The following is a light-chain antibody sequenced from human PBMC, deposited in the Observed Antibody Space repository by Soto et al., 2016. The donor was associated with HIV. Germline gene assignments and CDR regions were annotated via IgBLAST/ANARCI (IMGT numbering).Light chain of an antibody. Sequence: IQMTQSPSSLSGSIGDRVSITCRASQDIYNYLAWYQQKPGKVPRLLISAAMNLESGVPSRFRGSGSGTEFTLTITSLQPEDIATYYCQQYSSTPFTFGPGTKVDIK. J-gene: IGKJ3*01. CDR2: AAM. CDR1: QDIYNY. V-gene: IGKV1-27*01. CDR3: QQYSSTPFT.